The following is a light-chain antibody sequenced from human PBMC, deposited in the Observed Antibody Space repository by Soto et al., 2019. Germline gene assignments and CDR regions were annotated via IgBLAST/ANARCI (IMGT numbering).Light chain of an antibody. CDR3: QQYHNWPPLT. Sequence: ENVLPQSPGTLFFSPRERPSLPYRARQGGNSRLAWYQHKPGQAPRLLIYGASTRATGIPARFSGSGSGTEFTLTISSLQSEDFAIYYCQQYHNWPPLTFGGGTKVDIK. V-gene: IGKV3D-15*01. CDR2: GAS. CDR1: QGGNSR. J-gene: IGKJ4*01.